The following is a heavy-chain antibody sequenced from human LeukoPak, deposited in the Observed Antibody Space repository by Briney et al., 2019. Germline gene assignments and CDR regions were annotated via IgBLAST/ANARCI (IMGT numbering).Heavy chain of an antibody. D-gene: IGHD3-10*01. CDR3: ARRGHGSGSYYFDY. CDR2: IAASIPNT. J-gene: IGHJ4*02. V-gene: IGHV3-23*01. Sequence: GGSLRLSCAASGFTFSSYAVGWVRQAPGKGLEWVSAIAASIPNTYYTDSVRGPFTISRDNSKNTLSLQMRSLRAEDTAVYFCARRGHGSGSYYFDYWGQGTLVTVSS. CDR1: GFTFSSYA.